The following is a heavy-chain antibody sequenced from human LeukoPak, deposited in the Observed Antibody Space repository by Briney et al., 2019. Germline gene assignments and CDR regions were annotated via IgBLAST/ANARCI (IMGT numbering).Heavy chain of an antibody. Sequence: GRSLRLSCAASGFTFDDYAMHWVRQAPGKGLEWVSGISWSSGSIGYADSVKGRFTISRDNAKNSLYLQMSSLRAEDTALYYCAKDISRVGELLFDYWGQGTLVAVSS. CDR3: AKDISRVGELLFDY. J-gene: IGHJ4*02. CDR2: ISWSSGSI. V-gene: IGHV3-9*01. CDR1: GFTFDDYA. D-gene: IGHD3-10*01.